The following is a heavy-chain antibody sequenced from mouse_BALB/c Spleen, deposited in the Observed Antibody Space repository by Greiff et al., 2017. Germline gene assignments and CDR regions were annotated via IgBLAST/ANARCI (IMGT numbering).Heavy chain of an antibody. V-gene: IGHV1-55*01. CDR1: GYNFTSYW. D-gene: IGHD2-4*01. J-gene: IGHJ4*01. Sequence: VQLQQPGAELVKPGTSVKLSCKASGYNFTSYWINWVKLRPGQGLEWIGDIYPGSGSTNYNEKFKSKATLTVDTSSSTAYMQLSSLASEDSALYYCASANYDYDGYAMDYWGQGTSVTVSS. CDR2: IYPGSGST. CDR3: ASANYDYDGYAMDY.